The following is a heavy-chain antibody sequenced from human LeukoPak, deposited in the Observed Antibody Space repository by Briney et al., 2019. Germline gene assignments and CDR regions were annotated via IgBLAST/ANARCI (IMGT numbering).Heavy chain of an antibody. J-gene: IGHJ4*02. CDR3: AKDLSSVVVVAATPFGY. V-gene: IGHV3-23*01. D-gene: IGHD2-15*01. CDR1: GFTFSSYA. CDR2: ISGSGGST. Sequence: PGGSLRLSCAASGFTFSSYAMSWVRQAPGKGLEWVSAISGSGGSTYYADSVKGRFPISRDNSKNTLYLQMNSLRAEDTAVYYCAKDLSSVVVVAATPFGYWGQGTLVTVSS.